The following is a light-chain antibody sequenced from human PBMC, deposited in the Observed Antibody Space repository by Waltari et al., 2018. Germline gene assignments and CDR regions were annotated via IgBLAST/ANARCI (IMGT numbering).Light chain of an antibody. J-gene: IGLJ3*02. Sequence: QSVLTQPPSASGTPGRRVTLPCSGPIYHIGINPANVSQQFPGSAPKLLIFSTTQRPAGGPDRFSASKSGTSASLAINGLQAADEADYYCGAWDDGVKEWVFGGGTKLTVL. CDR1: IYHIGINP. CDR3: GAWDDGVKEWV. CDR2: STT. V-gene: IGLV1-44*01.